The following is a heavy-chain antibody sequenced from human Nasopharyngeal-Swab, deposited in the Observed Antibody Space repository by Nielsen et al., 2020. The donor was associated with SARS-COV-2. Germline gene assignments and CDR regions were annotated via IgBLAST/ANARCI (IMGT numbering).Heavy chain of an antibody. CDR2: IYYSGST. CDR1: GGSISSSSYY. CDR3: ARGATIFGVVAYGMDV. V-gene: IGHV4-39*07. Sequence: ESLKISCTVSGGSISSSSYYWGWIRQPPGKGLEWIGSIYYSGSTYYNPSLKSRVTISVDTSKNQFSLKLSSVTAADTAVYYCARGATIFGVVAYGMDVWGQGTTVTVSS. J-gene: IGHJ6*02. D-gene: IGHD3-3*01.